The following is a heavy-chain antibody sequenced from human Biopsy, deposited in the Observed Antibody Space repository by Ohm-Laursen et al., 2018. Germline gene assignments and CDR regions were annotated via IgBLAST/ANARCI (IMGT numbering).Heavy chain of an antibody. V-gene: IGHV4-4*07. CDR2: IYPGGST. J-gene: IGHJ3*01. CDR3: ASVVLGPTNDAFGL. CDR1: GGDINNYY. Sequence: PSETLSLTCNVSGGDINNYYWSWIRQPAGKGLVWIGRIYPGGSTNYNPSLKSRVTMSVDTSKKQLSLRLRSVTAADTAMYYRASVVLGPTNDAFGLWGQGTMVVVSS. D-gene: IGHD3-22*01.